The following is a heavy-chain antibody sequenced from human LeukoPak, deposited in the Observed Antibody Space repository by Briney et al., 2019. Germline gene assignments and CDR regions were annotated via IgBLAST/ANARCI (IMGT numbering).Heavy chain of an antibody. J-gene: IGHJ3*02. V-gene: IGHV3-48*03. CDR2: ISGSDNTR. D-gene: IGHD6-13*01. CDR1: GFTFSSYP. CDR3: ARRAAAGHLDGFDI. Sequence: PGGYLRLSCAASGFTFSSYPMNWVRQAPGRGLEWVSYISGSDNTRSYADSVKGRFTISRDNAKSSLSLQMNSLRAEDTAVYYCARRAAAGHLDGFDIWGQGTLITVSS.